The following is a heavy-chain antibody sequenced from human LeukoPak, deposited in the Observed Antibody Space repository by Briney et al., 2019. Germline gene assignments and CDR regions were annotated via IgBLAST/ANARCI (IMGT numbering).Heavy chain of an antibody. CDR2: ISGSGGST. V-gene: IGHV3-23*01. Sequence: PGGSLRLSCAASGFTFSSYGMSWVRQAPGKGLEWVSAISGSGGSTYYADSVKGRFTISRDNSKNTLYLQMNSLRAEDTAVYYCARESFTFGGVIVLDYWGQGTLVTVSS. D-gene: IGHD3-16*02. J-gene: IGHJ4*02. CDR1: GFTFSSYG. CDR3: ARESFTFGGVIVLDY.